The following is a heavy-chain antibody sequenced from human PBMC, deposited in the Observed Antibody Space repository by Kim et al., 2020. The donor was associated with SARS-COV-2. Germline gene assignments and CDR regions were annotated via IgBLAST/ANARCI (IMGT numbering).Heavy chain of an antibody. D-gene: IGHD6-13*01. V-gene: IGHV4-59*13. CDR3: AGMYSSSWLFDY. CDR2: IYYSGST. CDR1: GGSISSYY. J-gene: IGHJ4*02. Sequence: SETLSLTCTVSGGSISSYYWSWIRQPPGKGLEWIGYIYYSGSTNYNPSLKSRVTISVDTSKNQFSLKLSSVTAADTAVYYCAGMYSSSWLFDYWGQGTLVTVSS.